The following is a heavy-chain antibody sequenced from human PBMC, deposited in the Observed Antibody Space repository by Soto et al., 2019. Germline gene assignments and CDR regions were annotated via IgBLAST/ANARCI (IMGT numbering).Heavy chain of an antibody. V-gene: IGHV3-21*01. CDR1: GFTFSSYS. CDR2: ISSSSSYI. CDR3: ARFPEQSDPSFNWFDP. Sequence: GGSLRLSCAASGFTFSSYSMNWVRQAPGKGLEWVSSISSSSSYIYYADSVKGRFTISRDNAKNSLYLQMNSLRAEDTAVYYCARFPEQSDPSFNWFDPWGQGTLVTVSS. J-gene: IGHJ5*02. D-gene: IGHD6-19*01.